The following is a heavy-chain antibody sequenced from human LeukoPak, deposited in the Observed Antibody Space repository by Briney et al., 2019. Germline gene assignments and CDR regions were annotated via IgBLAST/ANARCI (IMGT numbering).Heavy chain of an antibody. CDR1: GYSFTDYY. CDR2: INPNSGST. Sequence: ASVKVSCKASGYSFTDYYIHWVRQAPGQGLEWMGWINPNSGSTNYVQKFQGRVTMTSDTSISTVYVELSRLTSDDTAVYFCARPGVTPDTNWFDSWGQGTLVTVSS. V-gene: IGHV1-2*02. J-gene: IGHJ5*01. D-gene: IGHD5-18*01. CDR3: ARPGVTPDTNWFDS.